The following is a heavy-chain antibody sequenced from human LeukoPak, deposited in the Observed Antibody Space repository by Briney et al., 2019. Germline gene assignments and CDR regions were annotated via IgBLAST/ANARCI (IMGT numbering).Heavy chain of an antibody. CDR2: VNRDGTEK. CDR3: VRGDWYFES. CDR1: GFNFSDSH. V-gene: IGHV3-7*04. Sequence: GGSLRLSCVTSGFNFSDSHMTWVRQAPGQGLQWVANVNRDGTEKHFLDSVEGRFTISRDNAKKSLYLQMSSLRPQDTAVYFCVRGDWYFESWGQGTLVTVSS. J-gene: IGHJ4*02. D-gene: IGHD2-21*01.